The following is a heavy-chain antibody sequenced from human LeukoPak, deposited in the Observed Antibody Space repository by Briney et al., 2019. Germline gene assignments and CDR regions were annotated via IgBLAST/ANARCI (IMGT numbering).Heavy chain of an antibody. J-gene: IGHJ6*03. CDR1: GFTFSNYW. CDR3: ARATASWYPSYYYYYMDV. D-gene: IGHD6-13*01. V-gene: IGHV3-74*01. Sequence: PGGSLRLSCAASGFTFSNYWMHWVRQVPGKGLVWVSRINSDGTSTDYADSVKGRFTISRDNAKNTLYLQMNSLRAEDTAVYYCARATASWYPSYYYYYMDVWGRGTTVTVSS. CDR2: INSDGTST.